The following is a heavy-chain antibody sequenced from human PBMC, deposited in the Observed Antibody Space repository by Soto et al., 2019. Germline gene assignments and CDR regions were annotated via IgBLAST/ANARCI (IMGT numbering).Heavy chain of an antibody. CDR2: FDPEDGET. Sequence: GASVKVSCKVSGYTLTELSMHWVRQAPGKGLEWMGGFDPEDGETIYAQKIQGRVTMTEDTSTDTAYMELSSLRSEDTAVYYCATDVRRRLLWFGPTWGQGTLVTVSS. CDR1: GYTLTELS. J-gene: IGHJ5*02. D-gene: IGHD3-10*01. CDR3: ATDVRRRLLWFGPT. V-gene: IGHV1-24*01.